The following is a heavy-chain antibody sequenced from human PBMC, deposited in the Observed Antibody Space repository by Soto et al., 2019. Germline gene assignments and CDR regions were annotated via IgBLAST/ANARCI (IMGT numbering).Heavy chain of an antibody. V-gene: IGHV3-74*01. CDR1: GFTFSSYW. CDR2: INSDGSST. J-gene: IGHJ6*02. D-gene: IGHD6-19*01. CDR3: ARMWAVAGLYYYYGMDV. Sequence: EVQLVESGGGLVQPGGSLRLSCAASGFTFSSYWMHWVRQAPGKGLVWVSRINSDGSSTSYADSVKGRFTISRDNAENTLYLQMNSLRAEDTAVYYCARMWAVAGLYYYYGMDVWGQGTTVTVSS.